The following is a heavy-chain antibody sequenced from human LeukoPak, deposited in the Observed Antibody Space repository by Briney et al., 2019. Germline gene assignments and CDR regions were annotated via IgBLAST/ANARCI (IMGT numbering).Heavy chain of an antibody. V-gene: IGHV3-72*01. CDR2: TRNKANSYTT. D-gene: IGHD2-15*01. Sequence: QPGGSLRLSCAASGFTFSDHYMDWVRQALEKGLEWVGRTRNKANSYTTEYAASVKGRFTVSRDDSKNSLYLQMNSLKTEDTAVYFCASSRSCSGGTCYSDYFAYWGQGTLVTVSS. CDR3: ASSRSCSGGTCYSDYFAY. CDR1: GFTFSDHY. J-gene: IGHJ4*02.